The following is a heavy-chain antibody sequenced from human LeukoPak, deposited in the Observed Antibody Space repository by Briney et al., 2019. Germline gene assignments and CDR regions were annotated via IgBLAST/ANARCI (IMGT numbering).Heavy chain of an antibody. Sequence: GRSLRLSCAASGFTFSSYAMHWVRQAPGKGLEWVAVISYDGSNKYYADSVRGRFTISRDNSKNTLYLQMNSLRAEDTAVYYCAKDSYCSSTSCYSDGMDVWGQGTTVTVSS. CDR3: AKDSYCSSTSCYSDGMDV. CDR1: GFTFSSYA. J-gene: IGHJ6*02. V-gene: IGHV3-30*04. D-gene: IGHD2-2*01. CDR2: ISYDGSNK.